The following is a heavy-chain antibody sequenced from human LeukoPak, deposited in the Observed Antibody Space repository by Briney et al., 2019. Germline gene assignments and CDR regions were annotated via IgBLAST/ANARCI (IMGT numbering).Heavy chain of an antibody. CDR1: GFTFSSYA. J-gene: IGHJ3*02. D-gene: IGHD2-15*01. V-gene: IGHV3-30*14. CDR2: ISYDGSNK. Sequence: GSLRLSCAASGFTFSSYAMHWVRQAPGKGLEWVAVISYDGSNKYYADSVKGRFTISRDNSNRTVFLQMNSLRAEDTAVYYCARVRGDSRGNAFDIWGQGTMVSVS. CDR3: ARVRGDSRGNAFDI.